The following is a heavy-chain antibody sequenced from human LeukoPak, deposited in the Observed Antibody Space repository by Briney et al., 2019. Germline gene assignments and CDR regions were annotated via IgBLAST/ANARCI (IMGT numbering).Heavy chain of an antibody. Sequence: GGSLRLSCAASGFTFSSYWMHWVCQAPGKGLVWVSRINSDGSSTSYADSVKGRFTISRDNAKNTLYLQMNSLRAEDTAVYYCARDYYGSGSYYEYPDSWGQGTLVTVSS. J-gene: IGHJ4*02. V-gene: IGHV3-74*01. CDR1: GFTFSSYW. CDR2: INSDGSST. CDR3: ARDYYGSGSYYEYPDS. D-gene: IGHD3-10*01.